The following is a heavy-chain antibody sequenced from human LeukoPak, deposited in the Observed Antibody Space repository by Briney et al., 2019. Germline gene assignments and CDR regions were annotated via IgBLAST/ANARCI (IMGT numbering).Heavy chain of an antibody. D-gene: IGHD2-15*01. CDR1: GGTFSSYA. CDR2: IIPIFGTA. J-gene: IGHJ6*03. CDR3: ARDGVGYCSGGSCYYYYMDV. V-gene: IGHV1-69*13. Sequence: ASVKVSCKASGGTFSSYAISWERQAPGQGLEWMGGIIPIFGTANYAQKFQGRVTITADESTSTAYMELSSLRSEDTAVYYCARDGVGYCSGGSCYYYYMDVWGKGTTVTVSS.